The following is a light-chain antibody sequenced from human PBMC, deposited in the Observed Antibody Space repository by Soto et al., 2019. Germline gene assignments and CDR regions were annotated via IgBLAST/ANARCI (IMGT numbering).Light chain of an antibody. J-gene: IGKJ1*01. CDR1: QGISSY. Sequence: IQLTQSPSSLSASVGDRVTITCRASQGISSYLAWYQQKPGKAPKLLIYATSTLQSGVPSMFRGSGSGTDFTLTISSLLPEDVATYYCQQLNSYPRTFGQGTKVEIK. CDR2: ATS. V-gene: IGKV1-9*01. CDR3: QQLNSYPRT.